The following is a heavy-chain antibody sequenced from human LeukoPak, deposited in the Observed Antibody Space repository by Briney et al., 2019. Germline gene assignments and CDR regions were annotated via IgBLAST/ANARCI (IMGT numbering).Heavy chain of an antibody. Sequence: GGSQRLSCAASGFTFDDYGMSWVRQAPGKGLEWVSGINWNGGSTGYADSVKGRFTISRDNAKNSLYLQVSSLRAEDTAWYYCARGQNYYGSGSQTFDIWGQGTMVTVSS. J-gene: IGHJ3*02. V-gene: IGHV3-20*04. CDR1: GFTFDDYG. CDR2: INWNGGST. CDR3: ARGQNYYGSGSQTFDI. D-gene: IGHD3-10*01.